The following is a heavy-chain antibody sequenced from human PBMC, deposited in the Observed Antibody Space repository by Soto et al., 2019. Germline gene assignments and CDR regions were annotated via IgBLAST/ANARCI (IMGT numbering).Heavy chain of an antibody. Sequence: PSETLSISCTVSGGSVSTSSNYWGWIRQPPGRGLEWIGYIYYAGSTYYNPSLKSRVTISVDTSKNQFSLKLSSVTAADTAVYYCARRLDSLRDFWAQGT. J-gene: IGHJ1*01. V-gene: IGHV4-39*01. CDR2: IYYAGST. CDR1: GGSVSTSSNY. D-gene: IGHD3-22*01. CDR3: ARRLDSLRDF.